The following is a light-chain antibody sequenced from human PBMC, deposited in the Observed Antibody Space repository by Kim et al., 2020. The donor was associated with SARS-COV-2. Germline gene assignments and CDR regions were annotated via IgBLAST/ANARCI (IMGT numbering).Light chain of an antibody. Sequence: GDRVTFTCRASHDFSSYLAWYQQKPGRAPKLLIYGASTLQSGVPSRFSGSGSGTDFTLTISCLRSEDFATYYCQQYYAYPLTFGGGTKVDIK. J-gene: IGKJ4*01. V-gene: IGKV1-8*01. CDR1: HDFSSY. CDR2: GAS. CDR3: QQYYAYPLT.